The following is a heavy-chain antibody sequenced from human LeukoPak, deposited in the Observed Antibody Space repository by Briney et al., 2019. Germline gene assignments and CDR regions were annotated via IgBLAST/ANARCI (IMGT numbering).Heavy chain of an antibody. CDR1: GGSFSGYY. CDR3: ARDQYCSGGGCYPRIDY. J-gene: IGHJ4*02. CDR2: INHSGST. Sequence: SETLSLTCAIYGGSFSGYYWSWIRQPPGKGLEWIGEINHSGSTNYNPSLKSRVTISVDTSKNQFSLKLSSVTAADTAVYYCARDQYCSGGGCYPRIDYWGQGILVTVSS. V-gene: IGHV4-34*01. D-gene: IGHD2-15*01.